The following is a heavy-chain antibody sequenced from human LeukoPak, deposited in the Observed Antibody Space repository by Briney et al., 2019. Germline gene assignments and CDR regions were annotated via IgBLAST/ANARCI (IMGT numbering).Heavy chain of an antibody. V-gene: IGHV3-30-3*01. CDR3: ARRTQLWFPFDY. CDR1: GFTFSSYA. CDR2: ISYDGSNK. Sequence: PGRSLRLSCAASGFTFSSYAMHWVRQAPGKGLEWVAVISYDGSNKYYADSVKGRFTISRDNSKNTLYLQMNSLRAEDTAVYYCARRTQLWFPFDYWGQGTLVTVSS. J-gene: IGHJ4*02. D-gene: IGHD5-18*01.